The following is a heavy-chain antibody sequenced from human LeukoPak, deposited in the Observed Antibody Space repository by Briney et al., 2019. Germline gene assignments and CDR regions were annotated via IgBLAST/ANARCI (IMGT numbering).Heavy chain of an antibody. CDR3: AREVDNPYWYFDL. V-gene: IGHV4-30-4*08. J-gene: IGHJ2*01. CDR1: GGSISSGDYY. Sequence: SATLSLTCTVSGGSISSGDYYWGWIRQPPGKGLEWIGYIYYSRSTYYNPSLKSRVTISVHTSKNQFSLKLSSVTAADTAVYYCAREVDNPYWYFDLWGRGTLVTVSS. D-gene: IGHD1-1*01. CDR2: IYYSRST.